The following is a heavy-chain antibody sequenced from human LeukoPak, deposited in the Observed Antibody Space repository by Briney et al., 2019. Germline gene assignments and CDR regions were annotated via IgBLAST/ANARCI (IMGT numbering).Heavy chain of an antibody. D-gene: IGHD6-13*01. J-gene: IGHJ4*02. Sequence: GGSLRLSCAASGFTFSSYGMHWVRQAPGKGLEWVSGISWNSGSIGYADSVKGRFTISRDNAKNSLYLQMNSLRAEDMALYYCAKDLRPSIAAAGFDYWGQGTLVTVSS. CDR3: AKDLRPSIAAAGFDY. V-gene: IGHV3-9*03. CDR2: ISWNSGSI. CDR1: GFTFSSYG.